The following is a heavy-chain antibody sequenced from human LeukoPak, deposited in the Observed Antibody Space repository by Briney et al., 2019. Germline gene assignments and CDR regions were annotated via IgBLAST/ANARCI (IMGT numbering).Heavy chain of an antibody. Sequence: GGSLRLSCAASGFTFSSYTMHWVRQAPGKGLEGVAIISYDGSDKYYADSVKGRFTISRDNSKNTLYLQMNSLRAEDTAVYYCAKDSEPHFDYWGQGTLVTVSS. CDR1: GFTFSSYT. V-gene: IGHV3-30*04. J-gene: IGHJ4*02. CDR3: AKDSEPHFDY. CDR2: ISYDGSDK.